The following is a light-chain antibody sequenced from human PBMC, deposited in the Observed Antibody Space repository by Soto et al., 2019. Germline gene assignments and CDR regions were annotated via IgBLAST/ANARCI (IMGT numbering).Light chain of an antibody. CDR1: SSDVGAYNY. CDR2: DVS. J-gene: IGLJ2*01. CDR3: SSYGSSRVV. V-gene: IGLV2-14*01. Sequence: QSALTQPASVSGSPGQSITISCTGTSSDVGAYNYVPWYQQNPGKAPKLMIYDVSKRPSGVSDRFSGSKSGNTASLTISWLQAEDEADYYCSSYGSSRVVFGGGTKLTVL.